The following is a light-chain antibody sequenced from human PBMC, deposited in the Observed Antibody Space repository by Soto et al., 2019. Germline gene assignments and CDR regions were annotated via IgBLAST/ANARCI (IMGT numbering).Light chain of an antibody. CDR1: SSDVGGYNY. CDR2: EVS. V-gene: IGLV2-14*01. CDR3: SSYTTSSTLVV. J-gene: IGLJ3*02. Sequence: QSALTQPASVSGSPGQSITISCTGTSSDVGGYNYVSWYQQHPGKAPKLMIFEVSNRPSGVSHRFSGSKSGNTASLTISGLQAEDEADYYGSSYTTSSTLVVFGGGTKVTVL.